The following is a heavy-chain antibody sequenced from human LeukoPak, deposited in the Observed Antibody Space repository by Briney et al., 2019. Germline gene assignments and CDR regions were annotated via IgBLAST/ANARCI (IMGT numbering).Heavy chain of an antibody. CDR1: GFTFCSYW. CDR3: ARASDVGTIDY. J-gene: IGHJ4*02. D-gene: IGHD7-27*01. Sequence: GGALRLSCAAPGFTFCSYWMSWVRQAPGKGLEWVANINEDGREKYHVDSVKGRFTISRDDAKNSLYLQMDSLTAADTAVYYCARASDVGTIDYWGQGTLVTVSS. CDR2: INEDGREK. V-gene: IGHV3-7*04.